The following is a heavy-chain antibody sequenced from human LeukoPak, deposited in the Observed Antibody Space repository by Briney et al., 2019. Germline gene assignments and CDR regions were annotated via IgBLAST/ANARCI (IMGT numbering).Heavy chain of an antibody. D-gene: IGHD4-17*01. V-gene: IGHV4-59*01. Sequence: PSETLSLTCTVSGGSMNDYYWTWIRQPPGKGLEWIGYIYSSGNTNYSPSLRSRVTISMDTSKNQFSLKLRSVTAADTALYYCARDKDKGGDYDHWGQGTLVTVSS. CDR2: IYSSGNT. CDR1: GGSMNDYY. CDR3: ARDKDKGGDYDH. J-gene: IGHJ4*01.